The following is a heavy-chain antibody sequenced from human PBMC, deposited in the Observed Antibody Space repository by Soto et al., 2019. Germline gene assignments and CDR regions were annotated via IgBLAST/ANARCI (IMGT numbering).Heavy chain of an antibody. D-gene: IGHD2-21*02. Sequence: EVQLVESGGGLVQPGRSLRLSCVASGFTFGDYAMHWVRQAPVKGLEWVAGISWNTDNIGYADSVKGRFTISRDNAGHALYLQMNSLRHEDTAVYYCAKGRNIVAVVTPFDGWGKGDLVTVSS. CDR2: ISWNTDNI. CDR1: GFTFGDYA. J-gene: IGHJ4*02. CDR3: AKGRNIVAVVTPFDG. V-gene: IGHV3-9*01.